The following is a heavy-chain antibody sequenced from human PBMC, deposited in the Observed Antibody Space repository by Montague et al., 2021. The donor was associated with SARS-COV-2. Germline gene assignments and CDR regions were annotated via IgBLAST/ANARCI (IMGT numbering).Heavy chain of an antibody. CDR1: GRSITRNYY. J-gene: IGHJ3*02. CDR2: IYYSGTT. D-gene: IGHD3-10*01. Sequence: SETRSLTCTVSGRSITRNYYWGWIRQPPGKGLEWVGNIYYSGTTFINPSLESRVTISVDASKNQFSLNLTSVTAADTAVYYCARPLVRGVPKAFDIWGQGALVIVSS. V-gene: IGHV4-39*01. CDR3: ARPLVRGVPKAFDI.